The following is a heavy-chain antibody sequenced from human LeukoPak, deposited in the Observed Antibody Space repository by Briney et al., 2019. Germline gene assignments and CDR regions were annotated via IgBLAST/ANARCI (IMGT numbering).Heavy chain of an antibody. CDR1: GYTFTGNY. Sequence: GASVKVSCKASGYTFTGNYMHWVRQAPGQGLEWMGWINPNSGGTNYAQKLQGRVTMTTDTSTSTAYMELRSLRSDDTAVYYCARVGFWSGYGLHDAFDIWGQGTMVTVSS. D-gene: IGHD3-3*01. J-gene: IGHJ3*02. V-gene: IGHV1-2*02. CDR3: ARVGFWSGYGLHDAFDI. CDR2: INPNSGGT.